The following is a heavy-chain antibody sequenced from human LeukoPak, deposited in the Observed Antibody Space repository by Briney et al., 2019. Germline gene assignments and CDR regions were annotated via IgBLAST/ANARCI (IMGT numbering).Heavy chain of an antibody. CDR3: VKNDGWFHLAQ. Sequence: GGSLRLSCAVSGFSFRDHWMDWVRQAPGKGLEWVGHIKNDGSETYYLDSLKGRFSISRDNTNNALYLQMNSLRVEDTAVYYCVKNDGWFHLAQWGQGTLVTVSS. D-gene: IGHD6-19*01. CDR1: GFSFRDHW. J-gene: IGHJ4*02. CDR2: IKNDGSET. V-gene: IGHV3-7*03.